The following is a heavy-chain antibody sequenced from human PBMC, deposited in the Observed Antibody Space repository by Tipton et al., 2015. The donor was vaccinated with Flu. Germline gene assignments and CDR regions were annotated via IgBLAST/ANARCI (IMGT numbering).Heavy chain of an antibody. V-gene: IGHV4-34*01. J-gene: IGHJ4*01. Sequence: TLSLTCAIYGGSFSGYYWSWIRQPPGKGLEWIGEINHSGSTNYNPSLKSRVTISVDTSKNQFSLKLSSVTAADTAVYYCASKVANWGLWEPLDYWGHGTLVTVSS. D-gene: IGHD7-27*01. CDR1: GGSFSGYY. CDR2: INHSGST. CDR3: ASKVANWGLWEPLDY.